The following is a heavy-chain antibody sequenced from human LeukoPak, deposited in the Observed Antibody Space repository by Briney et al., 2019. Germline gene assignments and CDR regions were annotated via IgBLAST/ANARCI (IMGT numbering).Heavy chain of an antibody. J-gene: IGHJ4*02. D-gene: IGHD3-3*01. CDR2: ISYDGSNK. CDR3: ARESYDFWSGNVDY. V-gene: IGHV3-30*03. Sequence: GGSLRLSCAASGFTFSSYGMHWVRQAPGKGLEWVAVISYDGSNKYYADSVKGRFTISRDNSKNTLYLQMNSLRAEDTAVYYCARESYDFWSGNVDYWGQGTLVTVSS. CDR1: GFTFSSYG.